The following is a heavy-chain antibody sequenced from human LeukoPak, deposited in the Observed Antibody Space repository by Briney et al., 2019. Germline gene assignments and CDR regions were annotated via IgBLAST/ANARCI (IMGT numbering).Heavy chain of an antibody. J-gene: IGHJ3*02. V-gene: IGHV4-59*08. CDR2: IYYSGST. CDR3: ARGRYYRDSSGYPYSFDI. D-gene: IGHD3-22*01. Sequence: SETLSRTCTVSGDSISSYYWSWIRQPPGKGLECIGYIYYSGSTNYNPSLKSRVTISVDTSKNQFSLELRSVTAADTAVYYCARGRYYRDSSGYPYSFDIWGQGTMVTVSP. CDR1: GDSISSYY.